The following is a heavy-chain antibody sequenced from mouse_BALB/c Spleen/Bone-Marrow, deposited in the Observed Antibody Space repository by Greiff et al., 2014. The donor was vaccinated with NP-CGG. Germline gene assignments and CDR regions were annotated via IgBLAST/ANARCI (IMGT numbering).Heavy chain of an antibody. J-gene: IGHJ4*01. CDR3: ARWDYAMDY. Sequence: QVQLQQSGAELVRPGTSVKVPCKASGYAFTNYLIEWVKQRPGQGLEWIGVINPGSGGTNYNEEFKGKATLTADKSSSTAYMQLSSLTSDDSAVYFCARWDYAMDYWGQGTSVTVSS. CDR1: GYAFTNYL. CDR2: INPGSGGT. V-gene: IGHV1-54*01.